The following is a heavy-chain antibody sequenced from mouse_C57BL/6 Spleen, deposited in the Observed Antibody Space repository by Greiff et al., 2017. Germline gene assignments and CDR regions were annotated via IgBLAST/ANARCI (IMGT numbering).Heavy chain of an antibody. J-gene: IGHJ4*01. CDR2: ISYDGSN. CDR3: ARDDGAMDY. D-gene: IGHD2-3*01. Sequence: EVQRVESGPGLVKPSQSLSLTCSVTGYSITSGYYWNWIRQFPGNKLEWMGYISYDGSNNYNPSLKNRISITRDTSKNQFFLKLNSVTTEDTATYYCARDDGAMDYWGQGTSVTVSS. V-gene: IGHV3-6*01. CDR1: GYSITSGYY.